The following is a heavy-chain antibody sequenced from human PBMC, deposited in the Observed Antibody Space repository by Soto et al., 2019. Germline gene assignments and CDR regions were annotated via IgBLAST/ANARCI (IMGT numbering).Heavy chain of an antibody. Sequence: PSETLSLTCTVSGGSISSYYWSWIRQPPGKGLEWIGYIYYSGSTNYSPSLKSRVTISVDTSKNQFSLKLSSVTAADTAVYYCARTTAMPNNWFDPWGQGTLVTVSS. J-gene: IGHJ5*02. CDR1: GGSISSYY. D-gene: IGHD5-18*01. CDR3: ARTTAMPNNWFDP. CDR2: IYYSGST. V-gene: IGHV4-59*01.